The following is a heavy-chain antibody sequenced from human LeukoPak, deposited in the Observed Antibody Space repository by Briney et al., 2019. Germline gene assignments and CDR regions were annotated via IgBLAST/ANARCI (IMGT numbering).Heavy chain of an antibody. V-gene: IGHV4-30-2*01. Sequence: SETLSLTCAVSGGSIMSGGYSWSWIRQTPEKGLEWIGHVFHSGDTEYNPSLKNRVAMSLVRSKNQVSLELSSVTAADTAVYYCARAPGAPRGYYAGAFDVWGQGTLVTVSS. CDR2: VFHSGDT. CDR1: GGSIMSGGYS. CDR3: ARAPGAPRGYYAGAFDV. D-gene: IGHD3-22*01. J-gene: IGHJ3*01.